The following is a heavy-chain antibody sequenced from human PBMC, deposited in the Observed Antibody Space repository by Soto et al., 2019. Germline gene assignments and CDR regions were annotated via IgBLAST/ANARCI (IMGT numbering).Heavy chain of an antibody. Sequence: SGPTLVNPTETLTLTCTVSGFSLTTGKMGVSWIRQPPGKALEWLAHIFSDNERSYSTSLQGRLTISKDTSGSQVVLSMTNVDPVDTATYYCARMKVDSYQFYYAMDVWGQGTTVTVAS. V-gene: IGHV2-26*01. CDR3: ARMKVDSYQFYYAMDV. D-gene: IGHD3-9*01. CDR1: GFSLTTGKMG. J-gene: IGHJ6*02. CDR2: IFSDNER.